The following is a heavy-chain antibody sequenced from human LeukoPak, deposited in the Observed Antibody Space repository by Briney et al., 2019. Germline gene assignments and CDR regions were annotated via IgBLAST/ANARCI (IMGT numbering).Heavy chain of an antibody. V-gene: IGHV5-51*01. D-gene: IGHD6-19*01. J-gene: IGHJ3*02. CDR2: IYPGDSDT. CDR3: ARPQEAVAGHGGAFDI. CDR1: GYSFTSYW. Sequence: GESLKISCKGSGYSFTSYWIGWVRQMPGKGLEWMGIIYPGDSDTRYSPSFQGQVTISADKSISTAYLQWSSLKASDTAMYYCARPQEAVAGHGGAFDIWGQGTMVTVSS.